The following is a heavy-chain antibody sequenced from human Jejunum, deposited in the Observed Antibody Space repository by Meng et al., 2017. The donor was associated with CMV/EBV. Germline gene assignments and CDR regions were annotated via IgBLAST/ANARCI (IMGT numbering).Heavy chain of an antibody. Sequence: AASGFTVTSYSMNWVRQAPGKGLEWVSSISSSSSYIYYADSVKGRFTISRDNAKNSLYLQMNSLRAEDTAVYYCARAGGIYDSPDVWGQGTTVTVSS. V-gene: IGHV3-21*01. CDR1: GFTVTSYS. J-gene: IGHJ6*02. CDR3: ARAGGIYDSPDV. CDR2: ISSSSSYI. D-gene: IGHD3-3*01.